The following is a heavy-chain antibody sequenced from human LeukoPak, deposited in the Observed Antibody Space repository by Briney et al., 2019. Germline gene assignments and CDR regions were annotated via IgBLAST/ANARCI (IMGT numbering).Heavy chain of an antibody. V-gene: IGHV1-8*01. Sequence: ASVEVSCKASGYTFTSYDINWVRQATGQGLEWMGWMNPNSGNTGYAQKFQGRVTMTRNTSISAAYMELSSLRSEDTAVYYCARGTNYYYYMDVWGKGTTVTVSS. CDR3: ARGTNYYYYMDV. CDR1: GYTFTSYD. CDR2: MNPNSGNT. J-gene: IGHJ6*03.